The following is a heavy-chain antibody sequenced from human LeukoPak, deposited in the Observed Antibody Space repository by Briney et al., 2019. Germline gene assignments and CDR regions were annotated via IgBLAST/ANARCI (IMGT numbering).Heavy chain of an antibody. CDR3: ARRSSTRRWGAGTGYYFDY. J-gene: IGHJ4*02. CDR1: GGSISSYY. D-gene: IGHD2-2*01. Sequence: PSETLSLTCTVSGGSISSYYWSWIRQPPGKGLEWIGYIYTSGSTNYNPFLKSRVTISVDTSKNQFSLKLSSVTAADTAVYYCARRSSTRRWGAGTGYYFDYWGQGTLVTVSS. V-gene: IGHV4-4*09. CDR2: IYTSGST.